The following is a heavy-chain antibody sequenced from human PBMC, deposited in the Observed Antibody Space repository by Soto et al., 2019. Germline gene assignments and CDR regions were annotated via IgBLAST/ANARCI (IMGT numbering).Heavy chain of an antibody. V-gene: IGHV4-59*08. CDR2: ISDRGDI. Sequence: SETLSLTCTVSGISITSSYWNWFRQSPGKGLEWIGQISDRGDINYNPPLESRVAISTDTSKNQVSLTRNAVNAADTAVYFCARGRHWFGPWGQGTLVTVSS. CDR3: ARGRHWFGP. J-gene: IGHJ5*02. CDR1: GISITSSY.